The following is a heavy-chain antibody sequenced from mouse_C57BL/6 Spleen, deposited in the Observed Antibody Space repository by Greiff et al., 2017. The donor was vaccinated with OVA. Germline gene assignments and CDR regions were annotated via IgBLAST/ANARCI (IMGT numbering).Heavy chain of an antibody. Sequence: QVQLQQSGAELVRPGASVTLSCKASGYTFTDYEMHWVKQTPVHGLEWIGAIDPETGGTAYNQKFKGKAILTADKSSSTAYMELRSLTSEDSAVYYCTRQPLDYDGAGFAYWGQGTLVTVSA. V-gene: IGHV1-15*01. J-gene: IGHJ3*01. CDR1: GYTFTDYE. CDR2: IDPETGGT. CDR3: TRQPLDYDGAGFAY. D-gene: IGHD2-4*01.